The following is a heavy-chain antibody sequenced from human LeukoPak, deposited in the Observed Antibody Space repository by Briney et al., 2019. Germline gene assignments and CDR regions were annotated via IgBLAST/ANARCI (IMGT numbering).Heavy chain of an antibody. CDR1: GYSISSGYY. CDR3: ARAITTTVTLPYFDY. CDR2: IYHSGST. D-gene: IGHD4-17*01. J-gene: IGHJ4*02. V-gene: IGHV4-38-2*01. Sequence: SETLSLTCAVSGYSISSGYYWGWIRQPPGQGLEWIGSIYHSGSTYYNPSLKSRVTISVDTSKNQFSLKLSSVTAADTAVYYCARAITTTVTLPYFDYWGQGTLVTVSS.